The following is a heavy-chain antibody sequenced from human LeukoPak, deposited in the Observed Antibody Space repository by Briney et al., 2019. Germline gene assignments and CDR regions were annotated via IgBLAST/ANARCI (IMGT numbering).Heavy chain of an antibody. CDR3: ATPGYSYGLFDY. V-gene: IGHV4-34*01. J-gene: IGHJ4*02. CDR1: GGSFSGYY. Sequence: SETLSLTCAVYGGSFSGYYWSWIRQPPGKGLEWIGEISHSGSTNYNPSLKSRVTISVDTSKNQFSLKLSSVTAADTAVYYCATPGYSYGLFDYWGQGTLVTVSS. D-gene: IGHD5-18*01. CDR2: ISHSGST.